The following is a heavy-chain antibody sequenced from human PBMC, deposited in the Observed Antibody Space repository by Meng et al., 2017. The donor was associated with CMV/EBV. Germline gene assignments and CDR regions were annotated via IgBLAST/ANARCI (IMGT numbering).Heavy chain of an antibody. V-gene: IGHV1-69*01. D-gene: IGHD4-17*01. CDR2: IIPIFGTA. Sequence: VPSGAGGEEAGSAVNGSCKASGGTFSSYAISWVRQAPGQGLEWMGGIIPIFGTANYAQKFQGRVTITADESTSTAYMELSSLRSEDTAVYYCAREVDDYGDGWYFDLWGRGTLVTVSS. J-gene: IGHJ2*01. CDR1: GGTFSSYA. CDR3: AREVDDYGDGWYFDL.